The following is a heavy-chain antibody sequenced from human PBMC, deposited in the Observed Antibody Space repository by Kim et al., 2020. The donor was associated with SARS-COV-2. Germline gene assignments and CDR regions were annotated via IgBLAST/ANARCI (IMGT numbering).Heavy chain of an antibody. V-gene: IGHV3-11*01. D-gene: IGHD3-9*01. J-gene: IGHJ4*02. CDR2: IGPSGSTV. CDR3: ARSKYFNWLFGFFDY. CDR1: GFSFTDYY. Sequence: GGSLRLSCAASGFSFTDYYMSWIRQAPGKGLEWISYIGPSGSTVYYADSVKGRFTISSNNAKNSVFMKMNILSVEDTAVYYCARSKYFNWLFGFFDYWGQGTLVTVSS.